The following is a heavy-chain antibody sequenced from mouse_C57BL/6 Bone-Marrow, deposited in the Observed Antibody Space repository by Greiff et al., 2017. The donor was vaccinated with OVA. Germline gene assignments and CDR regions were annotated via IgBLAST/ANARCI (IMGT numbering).Heavy chain of an antibody. D-gene: IGHD2-3*01. CDR2: IDPENGDT. CDR1: GFNIKDDY. J-gene: IGHJ3*01. CDR3: TARWLQCAY. V-gene: IGHV14-4*01. Sequence: VQLQQSGAELVRPGASVKLSCTASGFNIKDDYMHWVKQRPEQGLEWIGWIDPENGDTEYASKFQGKATITADTSSNTAYLQLSSLTSEDTAVYYCTARWLQCAYWGQGTLVTVSA.